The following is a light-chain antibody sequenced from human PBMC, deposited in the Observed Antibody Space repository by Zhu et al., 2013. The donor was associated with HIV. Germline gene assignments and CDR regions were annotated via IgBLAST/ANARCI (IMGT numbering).Light chain of an antibody. J-gene: IGKJ1*01. V-gene: IGKV2-28*01. CDR3: MQTLQTPPWT. CDR2: MAS. Sequence: DIVMTPSPLSLSVSPGEPASISCKSSEPLDPVNDDNYLDWYLQRPGQSPQLLIYMASTRASGIPDRFTGSGSGTHFTLNISTVEADDVGVYYCMQTLQTPPWTFGRGTRVDI. CDR1: EPLDPVNDDNY.